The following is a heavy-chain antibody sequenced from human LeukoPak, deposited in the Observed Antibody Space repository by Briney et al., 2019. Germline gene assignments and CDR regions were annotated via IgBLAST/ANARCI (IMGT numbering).Heavy chain of an antibody. D-gene: IGHD6-19*01. CDR3: ARTSGYFDY. Sequence: SQTLSVTFVISGDSVSSKSAAWNWIRKSPSRGLEWLGRTYYRSKWFNDYAVSVKGRITINPDTSKNQFSLQLNSVTPEDTAVYFCARTSGYFDYWGQGTLVTVSS. CDR1: GDSVSSKSAA. CDR2: TYYRSKWFN. V-gene: IGHV6-1*01. J-gene: IGHJ4*02.